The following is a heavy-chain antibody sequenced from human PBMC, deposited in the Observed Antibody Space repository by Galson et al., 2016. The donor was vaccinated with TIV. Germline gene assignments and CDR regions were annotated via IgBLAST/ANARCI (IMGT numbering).Heavy chain of an antibody. Sequence: SLRLSCAASGFTISAYAMTWVRQAPGKGLEWVSVVSGNGVSTYYADSVKGRFVISRDNSKNMLYLQMNSLTVDDTAVYYCAKGAAWDTSMGWLGFWFDYWGQGTLVTVSS. V-gene: IGHV3-23*01. D-gene: IGHD5-18*01. CDR3: AKGAAWDTSMGWLGFWFDY. CDR2: VSGNGVST. CDR1: GFTISAYA. J-gene: IGHJ4*02.